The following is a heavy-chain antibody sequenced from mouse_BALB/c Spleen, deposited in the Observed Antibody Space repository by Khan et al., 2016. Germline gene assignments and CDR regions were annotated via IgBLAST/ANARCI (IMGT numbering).Heavy chain of an antibody. CDR1: GYTFTNYG. J-gene: IGHJ3*01. D-gene: IGHD3-1*01. CDR2: IHTSTGEP. V-gene: IGHV9-3*02. CDR3: ARTARATFAY. Sequence: QIQLVQSGPELKKPGETVKISCKASGYTFTNYGMNWVKQAPGKGLKWMGWIHTSTGEPTYAEEFKGRVAFSLETSASTAYLQINNRKSRDTATEFCARTARATFAYWGQGTLVTVSA.